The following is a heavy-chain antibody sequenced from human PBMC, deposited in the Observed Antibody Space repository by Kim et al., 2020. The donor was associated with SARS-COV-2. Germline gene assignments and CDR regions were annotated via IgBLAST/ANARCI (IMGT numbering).Heavy chain of an antibody. Sequence: RSLNSRVTIAVDSSKNPFSLKLSSVTAADTAVYYCARAPDYGDSVYAFDIWGQGTMVTVSS. CDR3: ARAPDYGDSVYAFDI. J-gene: IGHJ3*02. V-gene: IGHV4-31*02. D-gene: IGHD4-17*01.